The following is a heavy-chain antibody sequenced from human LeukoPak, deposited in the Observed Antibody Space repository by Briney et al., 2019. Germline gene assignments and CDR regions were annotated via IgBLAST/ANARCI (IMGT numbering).Heavy chain of an antibody. V-gene: IGHV3-64*01. J-gene: IGHJ5*02. Sequence: GGSLRLSCAASGFTLSNYVMYWVRQAPGKGLECVSCISSNSGYTYYANSVEGRFTISRDNAKNTLYLQMGNLRAEDMAVYYCVRGSVVRIFGVVINKWFEPWGEGNLVTPSPQ. CDR3: VRGSVVRIFGVVINKWFEP. CDR2: ISSNSGYT. CDR1: GFTLSNYV. D-gene: IGHD3-3*01.